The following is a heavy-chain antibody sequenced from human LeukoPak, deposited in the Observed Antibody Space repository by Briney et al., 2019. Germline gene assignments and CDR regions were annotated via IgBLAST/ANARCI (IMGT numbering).Heavy chain of an antibody. CDR1: GGSISSYY. CDR2: IYTSGST. CDR3: ARDVPTQNQRNYYYYGMDV. J-gene: IGHJ6*02. V-gene: IGHV4-4*07. D-gene: IGHD2-2*01. Sequence: PSETLSLTCTVSGGSISSYYWSWIRRPAGKGLEWIGRIYTSGSTNYNPSLKSRVTMSVDTSKNQFSLKLSSVTAADTAVYYCARDVPTQNQRNYYYYGMDVWGQGTTVTVSS.